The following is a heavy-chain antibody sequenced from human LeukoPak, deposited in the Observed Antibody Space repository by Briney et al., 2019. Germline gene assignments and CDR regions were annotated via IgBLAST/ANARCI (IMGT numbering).Heavy chain of an antibody. CDR1: GFVFGIYT. D-gene: IGHD3-3*01. CDR2: ISGSGNGGSI. Sequence: PGGSLRLSCSASGFVFGIYTMYWVRQAPGKGPEYVSTISGSGNGGSIYYADSVKGRFTISRDDSKSIVYLQMNGLRSEDTAVYSCVRDFGKVRGTPDSWGQGTLVTVSS. CDR3: VRDFGKVRGTPDS. V-gene: IGHV3-64D*06. J-gene: IGHJ4*02.